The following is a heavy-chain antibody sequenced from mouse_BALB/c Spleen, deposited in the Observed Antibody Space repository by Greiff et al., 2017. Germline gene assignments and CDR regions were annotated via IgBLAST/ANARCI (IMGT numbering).Heavy chain of an antibody. D-gene: IGHD2-14*01. CDR3: ARWTPYRYDGVYYAMDY. CDR2: IDPANGNT. J-gene: IGHJ4*01. V-gene: IGHV14-3*02. Sequence: EVKLQESGAELVKPGASVKLSCTASGFNIKDTYMHWVKQRPEQGLEWIGRIDPANGNTKYDPKFQGKATITADTSSNTAYLQLSSLTSEDTAVYYCARWTPYRYDGVYYAMDYWGQGTSVTVSS. CDR1: GFNIKDTY.